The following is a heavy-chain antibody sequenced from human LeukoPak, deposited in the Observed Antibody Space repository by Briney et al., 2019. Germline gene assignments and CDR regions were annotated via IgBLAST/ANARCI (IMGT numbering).Heavy chain of an antibody. J-gene: IGHJ5*02. CDR1: GGTFSSYA. V-gene: IGHV1-69*05. CDR2: IIPIFGTA. D-gene: IGHD5-12*01. Sequence: ASVMVSCKASGGTFSSYAISWVRQAPGQGLEWMGGIIPIFGTANYAQKFQGRVTITTDESTSTAYMELSSLRSEDTAVYYCARVVGGWLRSSLASQFDPWGQGTLVTVSS. CDR3: ARVVGGWLRSSLASQFDP.